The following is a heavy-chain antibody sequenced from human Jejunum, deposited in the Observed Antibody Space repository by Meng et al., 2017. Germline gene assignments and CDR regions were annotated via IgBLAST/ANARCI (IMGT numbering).Heavy chain of an antibody. CDR3: SRQTESTHDI. Sequence: GESLKISCAASGFTFSGSHMHWVRQVSGKGLEWVGHIRSKSDNYATAYAASVEGRFTISRDDSKNTDYLHMNSLKTEDTAVYYCSRQTESTHDIWGQGTVVTVSS. J-gene: IGHJ4*02. CDR1: GFTFSGSH. CDR2: IRSKSDNYAT. V-gene: IGHV3-73*01.